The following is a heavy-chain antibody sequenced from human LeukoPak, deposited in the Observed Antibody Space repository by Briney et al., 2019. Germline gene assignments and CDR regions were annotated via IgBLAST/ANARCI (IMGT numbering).Heavy chain of an antibody. V-gene: IGHV6-1*01. D-gene: IGHD6-19*01. CDR2: TYYRSKWYN. J-gene: IGHJ4*02. Sequence: SQTLSLACAISGDSVSSNNGAWNWIRKSPSRGLEWLGRTYYRSKWYNDYAEFIQGRITINPDTSKNQFSLQLNSVTPEDTAVYYCARDLGTSGWYTFDFWGQGTLVTVSS. CDR1: GDSVSSNNGA. CDR3: ARDLGTSGWYTFDF.